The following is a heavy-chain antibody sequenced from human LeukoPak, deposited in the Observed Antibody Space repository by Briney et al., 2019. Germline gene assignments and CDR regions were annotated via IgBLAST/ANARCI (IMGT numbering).Heavy chain of an antibody. V-gene: IGHV3-48*01. CDR1: GFTFSSYS. CDR2: ISSSSSTI. Sequence: GGSLRLSCAASGFTFSSYSMNWVRQAPGKGLEWVSYISSSSSTIYYADSVKGRFTISRDNAKNSLYLQMNSLRAEDTAVYYCARDEEYRGQWLYYFDYWGQGTLVTVSS. J-gene: IGHJ4*02. CDR3: ARDEEYRGQWLYYFDY. D-gene: IGHD6-19*01.